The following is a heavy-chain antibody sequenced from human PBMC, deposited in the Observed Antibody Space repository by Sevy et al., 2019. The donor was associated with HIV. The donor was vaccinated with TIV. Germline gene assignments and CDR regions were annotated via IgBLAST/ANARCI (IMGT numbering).Heavy chain of an antibody. Sequence: GGSLRLSCAASGFSFSIYWMSWVRQAPGKGLEWVASTEEDGSERKYVDSVKGRFIISRDNAKNALYLQMNSLRAEDTAVYYCVRDFDKDDSGYSDWFDSWGQGTLVTVSS. J-gene: IGHJ5*01. D-gene: IGHD3-22*01. CDR3: VRDFDKDDSGYSDWFDS. CDR1: GFSFSIYW. CDR2: TEEDGSER. V-gene: IGHV3-7*01.